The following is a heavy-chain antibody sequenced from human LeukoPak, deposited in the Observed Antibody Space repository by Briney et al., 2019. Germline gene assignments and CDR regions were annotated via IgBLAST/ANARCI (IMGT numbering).Heavy chain of an antibody. J-gene: IGHJ4*02. CDR1: GFTFSSYG. D-gene: IGHD2-8*01. V-gene: IGHV3-33*01. Sequence: GGSLRLSCAASGFTFSSYGMHWVRQAPGKGLEWVAVIWYVGSNKYYADSVKDRFTISRDNSKNTLYLQMNSLRAEDTAVYCCARDQVINRSHCMGYWGQGTLVTVSS. CDR3: ARDQVINRSHCMGY. CDR2: IWYVGSNK.